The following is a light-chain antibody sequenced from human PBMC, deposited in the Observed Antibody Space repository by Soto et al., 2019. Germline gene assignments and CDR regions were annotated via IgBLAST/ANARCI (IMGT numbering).Light chain of an antibody. CDR2: GAS. J-gene: IGKJ1*01. V-gene: IGKV3-15*01. Sequence: EIVRTQSPATLSVSPGERATLSCMASQSVSSNLAWYQQKPGQAPRLLIYGASTRATGIPARFSGSGSGTEFTLTISSLQSEDFAVYYCQQYNNWPTWTFGQGTKVDIK. CDR1: QSVSSN. CDR3: QQYNNWPTWT.